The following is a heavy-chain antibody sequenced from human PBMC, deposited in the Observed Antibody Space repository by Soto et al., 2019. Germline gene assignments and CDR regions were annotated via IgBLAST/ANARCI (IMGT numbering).Heavy chain of an antibody. D-gene: IGHD1-26*01. V-gene: IGHV1-2*02. CDR3: ARDLAGGGSRGAFDI. CDR2: INPNSGGT. J-gene: IGHJ3*02. CDR1: GYTFTGYY. Sequence: ASVKVSCKASGYTFTGYYMHWVRQAPGQGLEWMGWINPNSGGTNYAQKFQGRVTMTRDTSISTAYMELSRLRSDDTAGYYWARDLAGGGSRGAFDIWGQGTMVTVSS.